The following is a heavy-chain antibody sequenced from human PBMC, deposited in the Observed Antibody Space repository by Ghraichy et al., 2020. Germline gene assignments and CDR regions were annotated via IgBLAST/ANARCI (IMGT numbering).Heavy chain of an antibody. CDR1: GASISSGGYS. CDR2: IYHSRST. J-gene: IGHJ5*02. D-gene: IGHD1-20*01. V-gene: IGHV4-30-2*01. Sequence: SETLSLTCTVSGASISSGGYSWNWIRQPPGKGLEWIGSIYHSRSTYSNPSLKSRVTVSVDRSKNHFSLNLNSLTAADTAVYYCARGDNWHPGGRFDPWGQGTRVTVSS. CDR3: ARGDNWHPGGRFDP.